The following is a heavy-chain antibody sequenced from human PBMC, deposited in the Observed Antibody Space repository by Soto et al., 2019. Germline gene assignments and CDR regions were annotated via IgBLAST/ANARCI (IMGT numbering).Heavy chain of an antibody. CDR2: INAGNGNT. Sequence: ASVKVSCKGFGYSFMKYGINWVRQAPGQRLEWMGWINAGNGNTKYSQKFQGRVTITSDTSASTAYMELSSLRSEDTAVYFCARGVENIVVVLDVFGYYGMDVWGQGTTVTVSS. V-gene: IGHV1-3*01. J-gene: IGHJ6*02. D-gene: IGHD2-2*01. CDR3: ARGVENIVVVLDVFGYYGMDV. CDR1: GYSFMKYG.